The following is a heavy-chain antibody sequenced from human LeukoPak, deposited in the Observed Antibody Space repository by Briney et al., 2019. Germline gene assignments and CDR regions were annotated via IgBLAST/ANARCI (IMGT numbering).Heavy chain of an antibody. CDR2: MNPNSGNT. Sequence: ASVKVSCKASGYTFTSYDINWVRQATGQGLEWMGWMNPNSGNTGYAQKFQGRVTMTRNTSISTAYMELSSLRSEDTAVYYCARGGCGGDCYSITNYYYYGMDVWGQGTTVTVSS. V-gene: IGHV1-8*01. CDR1: GYTFTSYD. D-gene: IGHD2-21*02. J-gene: IGHJ6*02. CDR3: ARGGCGGDCYSITNYYYYGMDV.